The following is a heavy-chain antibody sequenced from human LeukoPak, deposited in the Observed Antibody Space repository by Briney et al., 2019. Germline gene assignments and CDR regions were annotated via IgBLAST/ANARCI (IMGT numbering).Heavy chain of an antibody. V-gene: IGHV3-74*01. J-gene: IGHJ4*02. CDR1: GFTFSSYW. CDR3: ARARGQLLDGY. Sequence: GGSLRLSCAASGFTFSSYWMHWVRQAPGKGLVWVSRINSDGSSTSYADSVKGRFTISRDNAKNTLYLQMNSLRAEDTAVYYCARARGQLLDGYWGQGTLVTVSS. CDR2: INSDGSST. D-gene: IGHD3-10*01.